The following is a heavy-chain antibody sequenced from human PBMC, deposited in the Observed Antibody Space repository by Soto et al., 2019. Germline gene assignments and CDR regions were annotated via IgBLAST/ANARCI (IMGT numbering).Heavy chain of an antibody. V-gene: IGHV1-69*13. CDR3: ARPTLRGYYGMNV. CDR1: GYTFTGYY. CDR2: IIPIFGTA. J-gene: IGHJ6*02. Sequence: SVKVSCKASGYTFTGYYMHWVRQAPGQGLEWMGGIIPIFGTANYAQKFQGRVTITADESTSTAYMELSSLRSEDTAVYYCARPTLRGYYGMNVWGQGTTVTVSS.